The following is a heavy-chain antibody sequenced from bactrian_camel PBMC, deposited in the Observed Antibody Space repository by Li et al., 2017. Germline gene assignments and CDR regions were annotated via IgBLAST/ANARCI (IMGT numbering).Heavy chain of an antibody. CDR1: GFAFSLAP. Sequence: VQLVESGGGLAQPGGSLRLSCAAAGFAFSLAPMSWVRQAPGKGLEWVSTITNGGAYAYYTGSVKGRFTISRDNSKNTLYLQLTSLKTEDTAMYYCALGGTTTALSGARGQETQVTVS. V-gene: IGHV3S40*01. D-gene: IGHD2*01. CDR2: ITNGGAYA. J-gene: IGHJ4*01. CDR3: ALGGTTTALSGA.